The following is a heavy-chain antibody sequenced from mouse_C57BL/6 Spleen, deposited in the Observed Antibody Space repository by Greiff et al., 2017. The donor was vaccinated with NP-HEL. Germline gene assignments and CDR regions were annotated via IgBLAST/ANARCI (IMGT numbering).Heavy chain of an antibody. J-gene: IGHJ4*01. V-gene: IGHV1-82*01. CDR2: IYPGDGDT. CDR3: ARTPNWDEKGDY. D-gene: IGHD4-1*01. CDR1: GYAFSSSW. Sequence: VQLQQSGPELVKPGASVKISCKASGYAFSSSWMNWVKQRPGKGLEWIGRIYPGDGDTNYNGKFKGKATLTADKSSSTAYMQLSSLTSEDSAVYFCARTPNWDEKGDYWGQGTSVTVSS.